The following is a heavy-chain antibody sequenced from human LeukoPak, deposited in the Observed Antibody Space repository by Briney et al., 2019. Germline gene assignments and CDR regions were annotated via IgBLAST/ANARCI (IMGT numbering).Heavy chain of an antibody. CDR3: AKGAAVIYYYYYYMDV. V-gene: IGHV3-30*02. CDR1: GYNFIGYG. CDR2: IRNDGSEK. Sequence: GGSLRLSCAASGYNFIGYGMHWVRQAPGKGLEWVAFIRNDGSEKYYADSVKGRFTISRDNSKNTLYLQMNSLRDEDTAVYYCAKGAAVIYYYYYYMDVWGKGTTVTISS. J-gene: IGHJ6*03. D-gene: IGHD6-25*01.